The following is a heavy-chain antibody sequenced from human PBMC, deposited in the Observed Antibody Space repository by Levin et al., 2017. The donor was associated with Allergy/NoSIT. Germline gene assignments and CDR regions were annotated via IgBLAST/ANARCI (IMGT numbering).Heavy chain of an antibody. CDR3: AKGELRGVPRGY. CDR2: ISYDGSNK. CDR1: GFTFSSYG. D-gene: IGHD3-10*01. V-gene: IGHV3-30*18. J-gene: IGHJ4*02. Sequence: GGSLRLSCAASGFTFSSYGMHWVRQAPGKGLEWVAVISYDGSNKYYADSVKGRFTISRDNSKNTLYLQMNSLRAEDTAVYYCAKGELRGVPRGYWGQGTLVTVSS.